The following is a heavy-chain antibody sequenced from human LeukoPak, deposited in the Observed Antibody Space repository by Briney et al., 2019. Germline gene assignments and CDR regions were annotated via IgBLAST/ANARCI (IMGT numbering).Heavy chain of an antibody. V-gene: IGHV3-7*01. CDR1: GFTFSSYW. D-gene: IGHD2-2*02. CDR3: ARVVPAAIYAFDI. CDR2: IKQDGSEK. J-gene: IGHJ3*02. Sequence: GGSLRLSCAASGFTFSSYWMSWVRQAPGKGLEWVANIKQDGSEKYYVDSVKGRFTISRDNAKNSLYLQMNSLRAEDTAVYYCARVVPAAIYAFDIWGQGTMVTVSS.